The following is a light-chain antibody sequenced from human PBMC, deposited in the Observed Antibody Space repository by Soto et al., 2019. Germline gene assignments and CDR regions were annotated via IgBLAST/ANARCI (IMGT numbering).Light chain of an antibody. V-gene: IGKV3-11*01. CDR1: QSVNSY. J-gene: IGKJ5*01. Sequence: EIVLTQSPATLSLSPGERATLSCRASQSVNSYLAWYQHKPGQAPRLLIYGASNRATGIPARFCGSGSGTDFTLTISSLEPEDFAVYYCQQRSNWPPLTFGQGTRLEIK. CDR3: QQRSNWPPLT. CDR2: GAS.